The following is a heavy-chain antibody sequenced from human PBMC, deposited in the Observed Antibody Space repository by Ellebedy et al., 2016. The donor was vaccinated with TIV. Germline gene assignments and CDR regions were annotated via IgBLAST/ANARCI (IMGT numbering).Heavy chain of an antibody. CDR3: ARGLGWLQRDSDY. D-gene: IGHD5-24*01. CDR2: INPDRGDT. CDR1: GYTFTGYY. J-gene: IGHJ4*02. Sequence: AASVKVSCKASGYTFTGYYIHWVRQAPGEGLEWMGRINPDRGDTDYAQKFQGGVTMTRDTSISTAYVEMSRLGSDDTAVYFCARGLGWLQRDSDYWGQGTLVTVSS. V-gene: IGHV1-2*06.